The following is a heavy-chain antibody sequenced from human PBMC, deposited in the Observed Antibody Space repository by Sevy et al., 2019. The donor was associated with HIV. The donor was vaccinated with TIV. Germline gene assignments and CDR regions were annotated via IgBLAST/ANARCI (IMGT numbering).Heavy chain of an antibody. J-gene: IGHJ3*02. V-gene: IGHV3-53*01. D-gene: IGHD3-10*01. Sequence: GGSLRLSCAASGFTVSSNYMSWVRQAPGKGLEWVSVIYSGGSRYYADSVKGRFTISRDNSKNTLYLQMNSLRAEDTAVYYCARGNIIDAFDIWGQGTMVTVSS. CDR2: IYSGGSR. CDR1: GFTVSSNY. CDR3: ARGNIIDAFDI.